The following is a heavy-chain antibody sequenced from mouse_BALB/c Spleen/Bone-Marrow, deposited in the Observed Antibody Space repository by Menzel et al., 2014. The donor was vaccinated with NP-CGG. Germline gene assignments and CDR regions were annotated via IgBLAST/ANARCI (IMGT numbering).Heavy chain of an antibody. V-gene: IGHV3-8*02. J-gene: IGHJ2*01. CDR3: XXXXXYCXDD. CDR2: ISYSGST. D-gene: IGHD2-3*01. CDR1: GDSITSGY. Sequence: EVQLQESGPSLVNPSPPLSLTCSVTGDSITSGYWNWIRKFPGNKXEYMGYISYSGSTYYNPSLKSRISITRDTDKNQYYLQLKSGTTEDTXXXXXXXXXXYCXDDWGXGTTRTVSS.